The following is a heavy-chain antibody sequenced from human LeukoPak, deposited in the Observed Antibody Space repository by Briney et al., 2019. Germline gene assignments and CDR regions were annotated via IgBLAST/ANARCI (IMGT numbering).Heavy chain of an antibody. CDR1: GFTFSSYA. Sequence: PGGSLRLSCAASGFTFSSYAMSWVRQAPGKGLEWVSAISGSGGSTYYADSVKGRFTISRDNSKNTLYLQMNSLRAEDTAVYYCAKDHSSGWYHRSFDYWGQGTLVTVSS. CDR3: AKDHSSGWYHRSFDY. D-gene: IGHD6-19*01. J-gene: IGHJ4*02. CDR2: ISGSGGST. V-gene: IGHV3-23*01.